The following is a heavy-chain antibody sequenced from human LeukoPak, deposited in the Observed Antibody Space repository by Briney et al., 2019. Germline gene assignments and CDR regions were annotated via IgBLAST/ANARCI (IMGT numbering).Heavy chain of an antibody. V-gene: IGHV1-69*04. CDR2: IIPILGIA. J-gene: IGHJ5*02. D-gene: IGHD2-2*03. CDR1: GGTLSSYA. CDR3: ARGAGYCSSTSCSQSYNWFDP. Sequence: SVKVSCKASGGTLSSYAISWLRQAPGQGLEWMGRIIPILGIANYAQKFQGRVTVTADKSTSTAYMELSSLRSEDTAVYYCARGAGYCSSTSCSQSYNWFDPWGQGTLVTVSS.